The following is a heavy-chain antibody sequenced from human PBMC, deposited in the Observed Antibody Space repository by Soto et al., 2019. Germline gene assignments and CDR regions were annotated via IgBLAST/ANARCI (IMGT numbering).Heavy chain of an antibody. V-gene: IGHV3-23*01. CDR2: ISGSGGST. D-gene: IGHD6-19*01. J-gene: IGHJ4*02. CDR3: AKLSSGWFGPFDY. Sequence: EVQLLESGGGLVQPGGSLRLSCAASGFTAMSWVRQAPGKGLEWVSVISGSGGSTYYADSVKGRFTISRDNSKNTLYLQMNSLSAEDTAVYYCAKLSSGWFGPFDYWGQGTLVTVSS. CDR1: GFTA.